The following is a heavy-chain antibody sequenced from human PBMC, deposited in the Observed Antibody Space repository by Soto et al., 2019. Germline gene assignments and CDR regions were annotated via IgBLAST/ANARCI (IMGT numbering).Heavy chain of an antibody. J-gene: IGHJ4*02. D-gene: IGHD1-26*01. CDR2: IYSNPSLRSPTT. Sequence: QVQLQESGPGLVRPSETLSLTCTVSGASISSYHWTWIRQSAGKGLEWIGRIYSNPSLRSPTTNYPPSLKSRVTMSVDTSKNLHSLRLKSVTAADSAVYYCATLVGDGWVDYWGQGTLVTVSS. CDR1: GASISSYH. CDR3: ATLVGDGWVDY. V-gene: IGHV4-4*07.